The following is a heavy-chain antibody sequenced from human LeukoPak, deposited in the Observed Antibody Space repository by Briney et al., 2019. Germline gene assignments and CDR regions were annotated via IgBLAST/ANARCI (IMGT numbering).Heavy chain of an antibody. CDR3: AKQGPRLGYCSSTSCYFDY. J-gene: IGHJ4*02. V-gene: IGHV3-23*01. CDR2: ISGSGGST. CDR1: GFTFSSYA. D-gene: IGHD2-2*01. Sequence: PGGSLRLSCAASGFTFSSYAMSWVRQAPGKGLEWVSAISGSGGSTYYADSVKGRFTISRDNSKNTLYLQMNSLRAEDTAVYYCAKQGPRLGYCSSTSCYFDYWGQGTLVTVSS.